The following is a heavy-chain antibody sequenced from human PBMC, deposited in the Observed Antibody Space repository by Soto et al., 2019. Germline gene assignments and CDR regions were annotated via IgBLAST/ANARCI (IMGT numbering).Heavy chain of an antibody. Sequence: SQTLSLTCAISGDSVSTNSAAWHWIRQSPSRGLEWLGRTYYRSKWYNDYAVSVKSRITINPDTSKNQFSLQLNSVTPDDTAMYYCARMGLVAAFDFWGQGTTVTVSS. CDR2: TYYRSKWYN. CDR1: GDSVSTNSAA. V-gene: IGHV6-1*01. J-gene: IGHJ6*02. D-gene: IGHD2-15*01. CDR3: ARMGLVAAFDF.